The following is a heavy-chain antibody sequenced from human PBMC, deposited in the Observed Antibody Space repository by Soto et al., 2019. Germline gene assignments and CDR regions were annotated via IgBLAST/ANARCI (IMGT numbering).Heavy chain of an antibody. V-gene: IGHV4-61*01. CDR2: IYYSGST. CDR1: GGSVSSGSYY. J-gene: IGHJ4*02. CDR3: XRLTLAYYDSSGYYFDY. Sequence: PSETLSLTCTVSGGSVSSGSYYWSWIRQPPGKGLEWIGYIYYSGSTNYNPSLKSRVTISVDTSKNQFSLKLSSVTAADTAVYYCXRLTLAYYDSSGYYFDYWGQGTLVTVSS. D-gene: IGHD3-22*01.